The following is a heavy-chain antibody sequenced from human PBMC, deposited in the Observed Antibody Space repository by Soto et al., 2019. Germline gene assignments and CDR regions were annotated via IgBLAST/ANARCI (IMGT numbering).Heavy chain of an antibody. Sequence: ASVKVSCKVSGYTLTELSMHWVRQAPGKGLEWMGGFDPEDGETIYAQKFQGRVTMTEDTSTDTAYMELSSLRSEDTAVYYCATVIGTYIVRHRLPDYWGQGTLVTV. D-gene: IGHD3-10*01. CDR2: FDPEDGET. V-gene: IGHV1-24*01. J-gene: IGHJ4*02. CDR3: ATVIGTYIVRHRLPDY. CDR1: GYTLTELS.